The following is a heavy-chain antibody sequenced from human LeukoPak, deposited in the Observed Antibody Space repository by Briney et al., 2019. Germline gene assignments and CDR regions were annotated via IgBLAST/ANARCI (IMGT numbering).Heavy chain of an antibody. CDR2: ISSSGSTI. Sequence: GGSLRLSCAASGFTFSSYEMNWVRQAPGKGLEWVSYISSSGSTIYYADYVKGRFTISRDNAKNSLYLQMNSLRAEDTAVYYCAELGITTIGGVWGKGTTVTISS. CDR1: GFTFSSYE. V-gene: IGHV3-48*03. D-gene: IGHD3-10*02. J-gene: IGHJ6*04. CDR3: AELGITTIGGV.